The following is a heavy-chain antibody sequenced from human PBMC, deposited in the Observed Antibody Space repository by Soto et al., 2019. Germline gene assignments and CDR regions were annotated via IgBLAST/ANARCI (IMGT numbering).Heavy chain of an antibody. CDR3: ARRRRQQLVSHYYYYMDV. CDR2: IYYSGST. J-gene: IGHJ6*03. CDR1: GGSISSYY. Sequence: QVQLQESGPGLVKPSETLSLTCTVSGGSISSYYWSWIRQPPGKGLEWIGYIYYSGSTNYNPSLKSRVTISVDTSKNLFSLKLSSVAAADTAVYYCARRRRQQLVSHYYYYMDVWGKGTTVTVSS. V-gene: IGHV4-59*08. D-gene: IGHD6-13*01.